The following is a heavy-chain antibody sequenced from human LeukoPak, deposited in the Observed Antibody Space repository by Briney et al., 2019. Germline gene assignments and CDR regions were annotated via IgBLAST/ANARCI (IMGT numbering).Heavy chain of an antibody. CDR2: ISAYNGNT. V-gene: IGHV1-18*01. Sequence: ASVKVSCKASGYTFTSYGISWVRQAPGQGLEWMGWISAYNGNTNYAQKLQGRVNMTTDTSTSTAYMELRSLRSDETAVYYWARPAHYDFWSGYQNYYFDYWGQGTLVTVSS. D-gene: IGHD3-3*01. CDR1: GYTFTSYG. CDR3: ARPAHYDFWSGYQNYYFDY. J-gene: IGHJ4*02.